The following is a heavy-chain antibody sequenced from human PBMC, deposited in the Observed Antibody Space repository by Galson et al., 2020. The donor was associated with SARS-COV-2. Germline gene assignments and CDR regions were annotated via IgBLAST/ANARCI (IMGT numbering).Heavy chain of an antibody. V-gene: IGHV3-11*04. CDR2: ISSSGSKK. CDR1: GFTFRDYY. Sequence: NSGGYPRLYCAVSGFTFRDYYMSWIRQAPRKGLECDSYISSSGSKKHYADSVKGRFTISRENAKNSLYLQMNSLRAEDTAVYYCARDFQYGDYYYSGMDVWGQGTTVTVSS. CDR3: ARDFQYGDYYYSGMDV. D-gene: IGHD4-17*01. J-gene: IGHJ6*02.